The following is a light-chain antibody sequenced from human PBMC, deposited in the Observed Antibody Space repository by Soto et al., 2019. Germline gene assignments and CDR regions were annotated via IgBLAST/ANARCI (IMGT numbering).Light chain of an antibody. J-gene: IGKJ2*01. V-gene: IGKV1-33*01. CDR2: DAS. CDR3: QLYDNRPQT. CDR1: QDINNY. Sequence: DIQMTQSPSSLSASVGDRVTITCQASQDINNYLNWYQQKPGKAPKLLIYDASNLQTGVPSRLSGSGSGTEFTFTISSLQSEDIATYYCQLYDNRPQTFGQGTKLEIK.